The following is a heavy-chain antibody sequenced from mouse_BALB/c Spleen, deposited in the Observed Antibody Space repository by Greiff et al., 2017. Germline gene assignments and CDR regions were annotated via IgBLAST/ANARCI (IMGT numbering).Heavy chain of an antibody. Sequence: VMLVESGPGLVAPSQSLSITCTVSGFSLTSYGVHWVRQPPGKGLEWLGVIWAGGSTNYNSALMSRLSISKDNSKSQVFLKMNSLQTDDTAMYYCARVGDGYDSAWFAYWGQGTLVTVSA. V-gene: IGHV2-9*02. CDR3: ARVGDGYDSAWFAY. J-gene: IGHJ3*01. CDR1: GFSLTSYG. CDR2: IWAGGST. D-gene: IGHD2-2*01.